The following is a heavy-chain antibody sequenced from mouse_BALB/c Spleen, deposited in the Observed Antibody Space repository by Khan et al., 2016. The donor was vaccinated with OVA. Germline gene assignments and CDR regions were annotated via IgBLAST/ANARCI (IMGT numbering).Heavy chain of an antibody. D-gene: IGHD2-3*01. CDR1: GYSITSDYA. CDR2: INYSGST. J-gene: IGHJ4*01. V-gene: IGHV3-2*02. Sequence: VQLKESGPGLVNPSQSLSLTCTVTGYSITSDYAWNWIRQFPGNKLGWMGYINYSGSTNYNPALKSRISITRDTSKNQFFLQLNSVTTEDTATYYCARDGSRYNYAMDYWGQGTSVTVSS. CDR3: ARDGSRYNYAMDY.